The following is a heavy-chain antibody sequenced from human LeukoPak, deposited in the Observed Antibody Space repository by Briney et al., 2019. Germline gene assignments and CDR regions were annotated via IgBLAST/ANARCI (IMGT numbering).Heavy chain of an antibody. CDR1: GLTVSSNY. D-gene: IGHD1-26*01. Sequence: GGSLRLSCAASGLTVSSNYMNWVRQAPGKGLEWVSVIYSGGSTYYADSVKGRFTISRDNSKNTVDLQMNSLRAEDTAVYYCASGPGGSYDYWGQGTLVTVSS. V-gene: IGHV3-53*01. CDR2: IYSGGST. J-gene: IGHJ4*02. CDR3: ASGPGGSYDY.